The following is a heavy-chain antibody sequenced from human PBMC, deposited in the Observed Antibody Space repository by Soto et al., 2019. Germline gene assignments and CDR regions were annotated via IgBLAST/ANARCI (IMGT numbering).Heavy chain of an antibody. D-gene: IGHD4-17*01. Sequence: GSVKVSCKASGYTFTSYGISWVRQAPGQGLEWMGWISAYNGNTNYAQKLQGRVTMTTDTSTSTAYMELRSLRSDDTAVYYCASSVTTSIYYYYYGMDVWGQGTTVTVSS. CDR1: GYTFTSYG. J-gene: IGHJ6*02. V-gene: IGHV1-18*01. CDR3: ASSVTTSIYYYYYGMDV. CDR2: ISAYNGNT.